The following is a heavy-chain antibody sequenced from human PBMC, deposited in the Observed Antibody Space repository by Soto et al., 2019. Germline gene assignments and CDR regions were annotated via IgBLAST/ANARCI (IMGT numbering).Heavy chain of an antibody. D-gene: IGHD6-25*01. CDR2: IYRGDAT. CDR3: ARDRSDSSRADSFDI. CDR1: GFSVSDNY. J-gene: IGHJ3*02. V-gene: IGHV3-53*01. Sequence: LRLSCAVSGFSVSDNYMSWVRQAPGKGLEWVSVIYRGDATHYADSVKGRFTISRDNSKNTVYLQMNSLRAEDTAVYYCARDRSDSSRADSFDIWGQGTMVTVSS.